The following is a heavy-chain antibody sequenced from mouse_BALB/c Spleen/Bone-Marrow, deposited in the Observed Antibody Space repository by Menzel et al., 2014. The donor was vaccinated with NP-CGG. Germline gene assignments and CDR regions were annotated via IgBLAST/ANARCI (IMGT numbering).Heavy chain of an antibody. Sequence: QFQLQQSGVELMKTGVSVKISSKPTGYTSSSYWIEWVKQRPGHGLEWFGEILPGSVSTNYNEKFKGKATFTADTSSNTAFMQLSCLASEDSAVYYCARERGYWGQGTLVTVSA. CDR3: ARERGY. CDR1: GYTSSSYW. CDR2: ILPGSVST. V-gene: IGHV1-9*01. J-gene: IGHJ3*01.